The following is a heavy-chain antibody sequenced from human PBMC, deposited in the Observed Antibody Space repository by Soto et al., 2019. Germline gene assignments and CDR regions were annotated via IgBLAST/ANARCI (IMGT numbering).Heavy chain of an antibody. Sequence: QVQLVESGGGLAKPGGSLRLSCAASGFTFSDYYMSWIRQAPGKGLEWISYINSSSSYTHYADSVKGRFTISSDNAENSLYLQMNSLPPEDTALYYRARGHHSMDVWGQGATVTVSS. V-gene: IGHV3-11*06. J-gene: IGHJ6*02. CDR2: INSSSSYT. CDR3: ARGHHSMDV. CDR1: GFTFSDYY.